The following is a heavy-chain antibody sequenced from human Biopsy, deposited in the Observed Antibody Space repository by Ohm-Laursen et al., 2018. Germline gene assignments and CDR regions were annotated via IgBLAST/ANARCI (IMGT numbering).Heavy chain of an antibody. CDR2: ISGNSDII. D-gene: IGHD4-17*01. CDR1: GFTFSSYA. V-gene: IGHV3-23*01. Sequence: GSLRLSCSASGFTFSSYAMTWFRQAPGKGLEWVSTISGNSDIIYDTDSVKGRFTISRDNSKNTLYLQMSSLRADGTAVYYCALAAAQTVTHFDYWGQGTLVTVSS. J-gene: IGHJ4*02. CDR3: ALAAAQTVTHFDY.